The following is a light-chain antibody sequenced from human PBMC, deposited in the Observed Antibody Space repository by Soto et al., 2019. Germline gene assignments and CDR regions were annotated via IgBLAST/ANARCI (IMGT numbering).Light chain of an antibody. J-gene: IGKJ1*01. CDR1: QSVSSY. V-gene: IGKV3-11*01. CDR2: DAS. CDR3: QQRRDWPRT. Sequence: EIVLTQSPATLSLSPGERATLSCMASQSVSSYLACYPQKPCQAPRLLISDASNRATGIPARFSGSGSGTAFPLTISSLEPEDLAVYYWQQRRDWPRTFVQGTKVEIK.